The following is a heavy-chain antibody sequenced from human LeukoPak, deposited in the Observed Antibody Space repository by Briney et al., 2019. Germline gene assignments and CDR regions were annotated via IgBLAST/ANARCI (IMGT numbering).Heavy chain of an antibody. V-gene: IGHV3-30*18. CDR2: ISYDGSNK. Sequence: PGRSLRLSCAASGFTFSSYGMHWVRQAPAKGLEWVAVISYDGSNKYYADSVKGRFTISRDNSKNTLYLHMNSLRAEDTAVYFCAKGPHQYYFDYWGQGTLVTVSS. J-gene: IGHJ4*02. CDR3: AKGPHQYYFDY. CDR1: GFTFSSYG. D-gene: IGHD2-2*01.